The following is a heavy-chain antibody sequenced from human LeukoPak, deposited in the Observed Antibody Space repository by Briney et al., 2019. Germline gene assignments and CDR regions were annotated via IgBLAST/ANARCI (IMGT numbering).Heavy chain of an antibody. CDR2: ISAYNGNT. J-gene: IGHJ6*04. V-gene: IGHV1-18*01. CDR1: GYTFTSYG. Sequence: ASVKVSCKASGYTFTSYGISWVRQAPGQGLEWMGWISAYNGNTNYAQKLQGRVTMTTDTSTSTAYMELRSLRSDDTAVYYCARFGYYYDSSGYYYNGMDVWGKGTTVTVSS. CDR3: ARFGYYYDSSGYYYNGMDV. D-gene: IGHD3-22*01.